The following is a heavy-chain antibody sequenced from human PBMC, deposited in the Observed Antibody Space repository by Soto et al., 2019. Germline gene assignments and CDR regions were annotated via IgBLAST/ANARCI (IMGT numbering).Heavy chain of an antibody. CDR2: TYYRSKWYN. Sequence: KQSQTLSLTCAISGDSVSSNSTAWTWIRQSPSRGLEWLGRTYYRSKWYNDYAVSVKSRITINPDTSKNQFSLQLNSVTPEDTAVYYCARDHGYSGYDYQGARYYYYYMDVWGKGTTVTVSS. CDR3: ARDHGYSGYDYQGARYYYYYMDV. J-gene: IGHJ6*03. CDR1: GDSVSSNSTA. D-gene: IGHD5-12*01. V-gene: IGHV6-1*01.